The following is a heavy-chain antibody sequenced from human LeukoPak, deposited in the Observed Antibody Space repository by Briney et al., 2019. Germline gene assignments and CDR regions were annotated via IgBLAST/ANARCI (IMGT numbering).Heavy chain of an antibody. CDR2: IIPIFGTA. D-gene: IGHD2-21*01. J-gene: IGHJ6*02. CDR3: ARIGMGGDFNYYYYYGMDV. Sequence: GASVKVSCKASGGTFSSYAISWVRQAPGQGLEWMGGIIPIFGTANYAQKFQGGVTITADESTSTAYMELSSLRSEDTAVYYCARIGMGGDFNYYYYYGMDVWGQGTTVTVSS. V-gene: IGHV1-69*13. CDR1: GGTFSSYA.